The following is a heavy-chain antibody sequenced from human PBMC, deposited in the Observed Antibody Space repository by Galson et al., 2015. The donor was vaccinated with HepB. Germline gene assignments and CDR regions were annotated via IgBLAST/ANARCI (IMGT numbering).Heavy chain of an antibody. CDR3: ARGLRAGRQDY. V-gene: IGHV1-46*01. D-gene: IGHD6-19*01. Sequence: SVKVSCKASGYTFTSYYMHWVRQAPGQGLEWMGIINPSGGSTTYAQKFQGRVTMTRDTFRSTVYMELSSLRSEDTALYYCARGLRAGRQDYWGQGTLVTVSS. CDR2: INPSGGST. J-gene: IGHJ4*02. CDR1: GYTFTSYY.